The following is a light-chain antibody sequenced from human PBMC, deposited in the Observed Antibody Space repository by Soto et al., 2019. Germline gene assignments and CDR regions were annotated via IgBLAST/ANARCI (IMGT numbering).Light chain of an antibody. CDR1: SSDVGGYNY. V-gene: IGLV2-14*01. CDR3: GSYTGSIYV. Sequence: QSVLTRPASVSGSPGQSITISCTGTSSDVGGYNYVSWYQLHPGKAPKLMIYEVSNRPSGVSSRFSGSKSGNTASLTISGLQAEDEADYYCGSYTGSIYVFGTGTKVTVL. J-gene: IGLJ1*01. CDR2: EVS.